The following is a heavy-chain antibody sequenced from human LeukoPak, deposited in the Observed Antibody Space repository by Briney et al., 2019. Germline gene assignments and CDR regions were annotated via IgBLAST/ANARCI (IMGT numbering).Heavy chain of an antibody. CDR2: LREDGSEK. D-gene: IGHD3-10*01. V-gene: IGHV3-7*01. CDR3: ARGPTYGQAFDY. CDR1: GFTFSSSW. J-gene: IGHJ4*02. Sequence: AGGSLRLSCAASGFTFSSSWMTWVRQAPGQGLEWVASLREDGSEKTYVDSVKGRFTISRDNAKNSVYLQMDSLRAVDTAVYYCARGPTYGQAFDYWGQGTLVSVSS.